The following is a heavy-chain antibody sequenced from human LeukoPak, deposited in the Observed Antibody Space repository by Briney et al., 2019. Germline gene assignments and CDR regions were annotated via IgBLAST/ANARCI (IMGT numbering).Heavy chain of an antibody. V-gene: IGHV1-69*13. CDR1: GGTFISYA. J-gene: IGHJ6*02. CDR2: IIPIFGTA. D-gene: IGHD3-22*01. CDR3: ATHYYDSSGYYYEGYGMDV. Sequence: SVKVSCKASGGTFISYAISWVRQAPGQGLEWMGGIIPIFGTANYAQKFQGRVTITADESTSTAYMELSSLRSEDTAVYYCATHYYDSSGYYYEGYGMDVWGQGTTVTVSS.